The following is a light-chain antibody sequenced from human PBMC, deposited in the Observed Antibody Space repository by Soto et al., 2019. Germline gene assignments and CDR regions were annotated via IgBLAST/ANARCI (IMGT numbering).Light chain of an antibody. V-gene: IGKV3-11*01. CDR3: QQRHMWPIT. CDR2: DAY. CDR1: QSFRGL. Sequence: EVVLTQSPVTLSLSPGERVILSCRASQSFRGLLAWYQQKPGQAPRLLIYDAYNRATGIPPRFSGSGSGTDFTLTISSLEPEDSAVYYCQQRHMWPITFGQGTRLEIK. J-gene: IGKJ5*01.